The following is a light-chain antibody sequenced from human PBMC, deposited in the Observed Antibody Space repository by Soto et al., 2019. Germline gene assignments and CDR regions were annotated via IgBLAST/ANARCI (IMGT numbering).Light chain of an antibody. CDR3: QQSYSTPPT. J-gene: IGKJ1*01. V-gene: IGKV1-39*01. CDR1: QSIRNY. Sequence: DIQMTQSPSSLSASVGDRVTITCRASQSIRNYFNWYQQKPGKAPKVLIYTAPSLQSGAPSRLSASGSGTDFTLSVVSLQPEDFATYYCQQSYSTPPTFGQGTRWIS. CDR2: TAP.